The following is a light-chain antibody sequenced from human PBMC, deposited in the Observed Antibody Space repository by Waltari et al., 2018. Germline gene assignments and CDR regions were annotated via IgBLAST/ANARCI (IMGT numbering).Light chain of an antibody. J-gene: IGLJ1*01. CDR1: CSNIRINT. CDR3: AAWDDSLNGLS. V-gene: IGLV1-44*01. CDR2: NDN. Sequence: PVLTPPSSASATPGRSVGSSCSLCCSNIRINTLIWYQQLPGTAPKLLSYNDNQRPSGVPDRFSGSKSGSSASLAISGLQSDDEANYYCAAWDDSLNGLSFGTGTRVTVL.